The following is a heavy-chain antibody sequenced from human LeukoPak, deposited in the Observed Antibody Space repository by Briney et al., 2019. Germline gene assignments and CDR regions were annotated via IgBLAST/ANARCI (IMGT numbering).Heavy chain of an antibody. J-gene: IGHJ4*02. CDR3: AKPLYSGSYYKVASFDY. D-gene: IGHD1-26*01. Sequence: PARSLRLSCAASGFTFSSYGMHWVRQAPGKGLEWVAVISYDGSNKYYADSVKGRFTISRDNSKNTLYLQMNSLRAEDTAVYYCAKPLYSGSYYKVASFDYWGQGALVSASS. CDR2: ISYDGSNK. V-gene: IGHV3-30*18. CDR1: GFTFSSYG.